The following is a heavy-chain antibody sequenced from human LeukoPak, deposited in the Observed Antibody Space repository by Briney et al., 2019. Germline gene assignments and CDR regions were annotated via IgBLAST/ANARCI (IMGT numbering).Heavy chain of an antibody. CDR1: GFTFSSYE. J-gene: IGHJ4*02. D-gene: IGHD6-13*01. Sequence: SGGSLRLSCAASGFTFSSYEMNWVRQAPGKGLEWVSYISSSGSTIYYADSVKGRFTISRDNAKNSLYLQMNGLRAEDTAVYYCAREGSSADFDYWGQGTLVTVSS. CDR2: ISSSGSTI. CDR3: AREGSSADFDY. V-gene: IGHV3-48*03.